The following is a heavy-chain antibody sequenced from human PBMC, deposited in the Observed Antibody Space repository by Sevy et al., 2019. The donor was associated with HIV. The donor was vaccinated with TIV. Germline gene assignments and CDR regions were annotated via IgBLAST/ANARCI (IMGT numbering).Heavy chain of an antibody. CDR2: IYTSGST. V-gene: IGHV4-4*07. Sequence: SETLSLTCTVSGGSISSYYWSWIRQPAGKGLEWIGRIYTSGSTNYNPSLKSRVTMSVDTSKNQFSLKLSSVTAADTXXXXXXXXXXXXXXXXXGXDYYGMDVWGQGTTVTVSS. CDR1: GGSISSYY. J-gene: IGHJ6*02. CDR3: XXXXXXXXXXXXGXDYYGMDV.